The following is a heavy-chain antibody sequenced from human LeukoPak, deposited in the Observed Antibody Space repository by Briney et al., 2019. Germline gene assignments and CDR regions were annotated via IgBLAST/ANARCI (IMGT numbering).Heavy chain of an antibody. CDR3: AREELDGTSLVY. CDR1: GYTFTGYY. D-gene: IGHD1-7*01. CDR2: INPHSGGT. J-gene: IGHJ4*02. Sequence: ASVKVSCKASGYTFTGYYMHWVRQAPGQGLEWMGWINPHSGGTNFGQKFQGRVTLTRDTSLTTAYMELSSLRSDDTAMYYCAREELDGTSLVYWGQGTLVTVSS. V-gene: IGHV1-2*02.